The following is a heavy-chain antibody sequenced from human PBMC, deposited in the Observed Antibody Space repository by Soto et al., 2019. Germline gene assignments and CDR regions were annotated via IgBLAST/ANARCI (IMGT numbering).Heavy chain of an antibody. CDR3: ARDTASQWYDFWSGYYFDY. V-gene: IGHV3-11*01. D-gene: IGHD3-3*01. Sequence: QVQLVESGGGLVKPGGSLRLSCAASGFTFSDYYMSWIRQAPGKGLEWVSYISSSGSTIYYADSVKGRFIISRDNAKNSLYLQMNSLRAEDTAVYYCARDTASQWYDFWSGYYFDYWGQGTLVTVSS. J-gene: IGHJ4*02. CDR1: GFTFSDYY. CDR2: ISSSGSTI.